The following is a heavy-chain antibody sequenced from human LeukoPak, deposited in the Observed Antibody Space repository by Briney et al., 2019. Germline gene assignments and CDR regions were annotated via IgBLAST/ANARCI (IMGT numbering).Heavy chain of an antibody. Sequence: RPSETLSLTCTVSGGSVSSGGYYWSWIRQPPGKGLEWIGYIYHSESTNYSPSLKSRVTISVDMSKNQFSLKVSSVTPADTAVYFCARRAAGDYFDSWGQGNLVTVSS. CDR3: ARRAAGDYFDS. CDR2: IYHSEST. J-gene: IGHJ4*02. V-gene: IGHV4-30-2*01. D-gene: IGHD6-13*01. CDR1: GGSVSSGGYY.